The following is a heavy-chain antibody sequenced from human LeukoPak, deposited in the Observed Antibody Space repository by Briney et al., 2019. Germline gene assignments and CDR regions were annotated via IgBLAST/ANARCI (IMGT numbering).Heavy chain of an antibody. CDR3: AKDLGTAAVPGDY. CDR2: ISYDGSNK. CDR1: GFTFSSYG. J-gene: IGHJ4*02. Sequence: PGGSLRLSCAASGFTFSSYGMHWVRQAPGKGLEWVAVISYDGSNKYYADSVKGRFTISRDNSKNTLYLQMNSLRAEDTAVYYCAKDLGTAAVPGDYWGQGTLVTVSS. D-gene: IGHD6-13*01. V-gene: IGHV3-30*18.